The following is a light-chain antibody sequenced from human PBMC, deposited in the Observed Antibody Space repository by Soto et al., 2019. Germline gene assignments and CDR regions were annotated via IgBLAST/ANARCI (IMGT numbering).Light chain of an antibody. V-gene: IGLV2-23*02. CDR1: GKDVGAHNL. Sequence: VLTQPSPLSWAPGPAITISFAGTGKDVGAHNLVSWYQQHPGKAPKLIICEVNTRPSGSSNRFSGSKSGDTASLTISGLQAEDEADYFCCSYAGTVAYVFGTGTRSPS. J-gene: IGLJ1*01. CDR2: EVN. CDR3: CSYAGTVAYV.